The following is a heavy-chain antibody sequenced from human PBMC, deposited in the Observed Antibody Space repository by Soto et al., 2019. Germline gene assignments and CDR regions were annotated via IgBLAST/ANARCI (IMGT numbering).Heavy chain of an antibody. CDR1: GFTFSDYY. D-gene: IGHD2-15*01. CDR3: AREGNCSGGSCYHDAFDV. V-gene: IGHV3-11*01. J-gene: IGHJ3*01. Sequence: QVQLVESGGGLVKPGGSLRLSCAASGFTFSDYYMSWIRQAPGKGLEWVSYISSSGSTLYYADSVKGRFTISWDNAKHSLYLQMNCRRAEDTAVYYCAREGNCSGGSCYHDAFDVWGQGAMVTVSS. CDR2: ISSSGSTL.